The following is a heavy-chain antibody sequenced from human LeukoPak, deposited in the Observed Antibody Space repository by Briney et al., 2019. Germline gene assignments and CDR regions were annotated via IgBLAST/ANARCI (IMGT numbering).Heavy chain of an antibody. CDR2: IYYSGST. D-gene: IGHD2/OR15-2a*01. CDR3: ARLENHYGMDV. J-gene: IGHJ6*02. V-gene: IGHV4-59*08. CDR1: GGSISSYY. Sequence: SETLSLTCTVSGGSISSYYWSWVRQPPGKGLEWIGYIYYSGSTNYNPSHKSRVTISVDTSKNQFSLKLSSVTAADTAVYYCARLENHYGMDVWGQGTTVTVSS.